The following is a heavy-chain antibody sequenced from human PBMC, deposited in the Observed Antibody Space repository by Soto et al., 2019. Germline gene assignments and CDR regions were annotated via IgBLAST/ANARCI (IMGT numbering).Heavy chain of an antibody. CDR1: GFRFNSYS. J-gene: IGHJ4*02. CDR3: VRENEMAGATSAFEY. CDR2: IDARSNYI. D-gene: IGHD1-26*01. V-gene: IGHV3-21*06. Sequence: PGGSLRLSCEASGFRFNSYSMNWVRQAPQKGLEWVSLIDARSNYIYYADSVKGRFTISRGNARNSLYLQMDSLRVEDTAVYYCVRENEMAGATSAFEYWGQGTPVTVSS.